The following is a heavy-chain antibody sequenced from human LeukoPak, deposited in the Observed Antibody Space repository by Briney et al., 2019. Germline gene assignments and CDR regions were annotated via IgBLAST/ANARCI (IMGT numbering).Heavy chain of an antibody. CDR1: GGSISSHY. CDR2: IYYSGST. V-gene: IGHV4-59*11. Sequence: PSGTLSLTCTVSGGSISSHYWSWIRQPPGKGLEWIGYIYYSGSTYYNPSLRSRVTISVDTSKNLFSLKLSSVTAADTAVYYCARVQRPLDGADYWGQGTLVTVSS. D-gene: IGHD1-1*01. CDR3: ARVQRPLDGADY. J-gene: IGHJ4*02.